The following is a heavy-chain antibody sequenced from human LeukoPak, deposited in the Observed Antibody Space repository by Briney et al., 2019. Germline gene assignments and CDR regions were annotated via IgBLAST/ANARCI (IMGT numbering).Heavy chain of an antibody. D-gene: IGHD6-13*01. V-gene: IGHV1-2*02. CDR2: INPNSGGT. CDR3: ARGELAAAGHHAGNDY. CDR1: EYTFTGYY. Sequence: ASVKVSCKASEYTFTGYYIHWVRQAPGQGLEWMGWINPNSGGTKYAQKFQGRVTMTRDTSISTAYMELSRLTSDDTAVYSCARGELAAAGHHAGNDYWGQGSLVTVSS. J-gene: IGHJ4*02.